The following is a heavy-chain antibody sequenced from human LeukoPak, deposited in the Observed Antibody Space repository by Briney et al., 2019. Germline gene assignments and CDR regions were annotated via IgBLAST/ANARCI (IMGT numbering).Heavy chain of an antibody. V-gene: IGHV1-2*02. J-gene: IGHJ6*03. CDR3: VRDWVGKVIRGVNYYYMDV. D-gene: IGHD3-10*01. CDR2: INADNGDT. CDR1: GYTFTSYD. Sequence: ASVKVSCKASGYTFTSYDINWVRQAPGQGLEWMGWINADNGDTNYAQKFQGRVTMTRDTSITTAYMELSRLRYDDTAVYYCVRDWVGKVIRGVNYYYMDVWGKGTTVTVSS.